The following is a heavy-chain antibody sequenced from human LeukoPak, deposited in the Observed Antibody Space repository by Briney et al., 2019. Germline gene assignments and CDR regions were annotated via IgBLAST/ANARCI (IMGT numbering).Heavy chain of an antibody. D-gene: IGHD3-16*01. Sequence: PSETLSLTYTVSGYSISSGYYWGWIRQPPGKGLEWIGSIYHSGSTYYNPSLKSRVTISVDTSKNQFSLKLSSVTAADTAVYYCARGSYDYVWGSYRPGHFDYWGQGTLVTVSS. CDR2: IYHSGST. CDR3: ARGSYDYVWGSYRPGHFDY. V-gene: IGHV4-38-2*02. J-gene: IGHJ4*02. CDR1: GYSISSGYY.